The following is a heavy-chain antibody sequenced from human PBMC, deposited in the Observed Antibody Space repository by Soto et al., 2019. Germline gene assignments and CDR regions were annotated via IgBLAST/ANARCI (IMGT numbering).Heavy chain of an antibody. CDR3: ARECVDTVTSITIPFDY. CDR2: ISSSASYM. V-gene: IGHV3-21*01. D-gene: IGHD5-12*01. CDR1: GFTFNHYD. Sequence: PGGSLRLSCAATGFTFNHYDMNWVRQAPGKGLEWVSFISSSASYMYYADSVKGRFTISRDNSKKSLYLQMNSLRADDTAVYYCARECVDTVTSITIPFDYWGQGALVTVSS. J-gene: IGHJ4*02.